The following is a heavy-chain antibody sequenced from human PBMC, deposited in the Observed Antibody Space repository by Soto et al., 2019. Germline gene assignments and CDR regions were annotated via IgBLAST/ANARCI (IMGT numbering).Heavy chain of an antibody. V-gene: IGHV5-51*01. D-gene: IGHD3-10*01. CDR2: IYPGDSDT. J-gene: IGHJ3*02. CDR1: GYSFTSYW. CDR3: ASAPGDLLPLFDI. Sequence: LKISCKGSGYSFTSYWIGWVRQMPGKGLEWMGIIYPGDSDTRYSPSFQGQVTISADKSISTAYLQWSSLKASDTAMYYCASAPGDLLPLFDIWGQGTMVTVSS.